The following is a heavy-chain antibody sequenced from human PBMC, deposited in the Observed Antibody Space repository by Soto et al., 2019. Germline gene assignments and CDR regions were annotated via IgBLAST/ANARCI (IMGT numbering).Heavy chain of an antibody. V-gene: IGHV4-34*02. Sequence: QAQLQQWGAGVLKPSETLSLTCAVYGESCSGYYCSWTRQPPGKGLEWIGEIHPSGSTYFNPSLQPRVXXXLXXSKNQFSLKLRSVTAADTAIYSCARGGDDSKVGRTWGQGTLVTVSS. CDR3: ARGGDDSKVGRT. D-gene: IGHD1-26*01. CDR2: IHPSGST. CDR1: GESCSGYY. J-gene: IGHJ5*02.